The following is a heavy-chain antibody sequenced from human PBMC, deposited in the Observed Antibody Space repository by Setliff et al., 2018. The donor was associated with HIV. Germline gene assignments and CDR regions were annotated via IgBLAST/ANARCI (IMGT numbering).Heavy chain of an antibody. V-gene: IGHV3-30*02. D-gene: IGHD1-26*01. CDR2: IRYDGSNK. J-gene: IGHJ4*02. CDR3: ARGTVGATFPHNDY. Sequence: GGSLRLSCAASGFTFNTYAMNWVRQTPGKGLELVAFIRYDGSNKYYADSVKGRLTISRDKAKSSLYLHMNSLRAEDTAVYYWARGTVGATFPHNDYWGQGTLVTVSS. CDR1: GFTFNTYA.